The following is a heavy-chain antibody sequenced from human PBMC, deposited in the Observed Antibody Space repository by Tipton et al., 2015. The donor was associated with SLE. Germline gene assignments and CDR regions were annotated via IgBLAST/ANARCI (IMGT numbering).Heavy chain of an antibody. D-gene: IGHD1-26*01. J-gene: IGHJ4*02. CDR3: ARESGSYPGHFDY. V-gene: IGHV3-33*01. Sequence: SLRLSCAASGFTFSDFGMHWVRQAPGKGLEWVAVIWFDGSNKYYGDSVQGRFTISRDNSKNSVYLEMNSLRVEDTAVYYCARESGSYPGHFDYWGQGSLVTVSS. CDR2: IWFDGSNK. CDR1: GFTFSDFG.